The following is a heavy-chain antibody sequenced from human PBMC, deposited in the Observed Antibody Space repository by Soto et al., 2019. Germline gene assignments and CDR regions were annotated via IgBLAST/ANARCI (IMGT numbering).Heavy chain of an antibody. CDR3: ARVYPSDTRYGYVGNNWFDP. V-gene: IGHV1-46*03. D-gene: IGHD5-18*01. CDR1: GYTFTSYA. CDR2: INPSGGST. J-gene: IGHJ5*02. Sequence: ASVKVSCKASGYTFTSYAMHWVRQAPGQRLEWMGWINPSGGSTSYAQKFQGRVTMTRDTSTSTVYMELSSLRSEDTAVYYCARVYPSDTRYGYVGNNWFDPWGQGTLVTVSS.